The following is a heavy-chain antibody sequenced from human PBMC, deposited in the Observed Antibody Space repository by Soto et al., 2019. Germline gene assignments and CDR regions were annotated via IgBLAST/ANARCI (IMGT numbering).Heavy chain of an antibody. CDR1: GGSIGDYS. Sequence: QVQVKESGPGRVKPSETLSLTCTVSGGSIGDYSWSWIRQSAGKGLAWLGRISLTGNSHYHPSLRSRVTLSIEASKNQFSLNLTSVTAADTAIYYCVRERGHNWAYEAEWGQGTLVTVSS. J-gene: IGHJ4*02. D-gene: IGHD1-20*01. V-gene: IGHV4-4*07. CDR2: ISLTGNS. CDR3: VRERGHNWAYEAE.